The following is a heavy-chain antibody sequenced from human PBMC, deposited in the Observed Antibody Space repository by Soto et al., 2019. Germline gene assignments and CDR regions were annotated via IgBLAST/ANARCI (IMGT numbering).Heavy chain of an antibody. D-gene: IGHD2-21*02. J-gene: IGHJ3*02. CDR1: GDSVSSNSVA. CDR2: TYYRSKWCN. CDR3: ARHTVVVTRRLEGFDI. V-gene: IGHV6-1*01. Sequence: SQTLSLTCAISGDSVSSNSVAWNWIRQSPSRGLEWLGRTYYRSKWCNDYAVSVKSRITVNPDTSKNQFSLQLNSVTPEDTAVYYCARHTVVVTRRLEGFDIWGQGTMVTVSS.